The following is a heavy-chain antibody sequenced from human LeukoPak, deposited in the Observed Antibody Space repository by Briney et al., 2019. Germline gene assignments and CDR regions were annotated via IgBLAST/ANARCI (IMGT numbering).Heavy chain of an antibody. J-gene: IGHJ6*03. CDR3: AREIGGWSPTYYYYCYMDV. Sequence: GGSLRPSCAASGFTFSSYSMDWVRQAPGKGLEWVSSISSSSSYIYYADSVKGRFTISRDNAKNSLYLQMNSLRAEDTAVYYCAREIGGWSPTYYYYCYMDVWGKGTTVTVSS. V-gene: IGHV3-21*01. CDR2: ISSSSSYI. CDR1: GFTFSSYS. D-gene: IGHD6-19*01.